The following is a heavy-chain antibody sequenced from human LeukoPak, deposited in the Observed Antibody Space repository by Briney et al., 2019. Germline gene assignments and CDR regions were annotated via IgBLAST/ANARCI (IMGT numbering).Heavy chain of an antibody. D-gene: IGHD3-22*01. J-gene: IGHJ4*02. CDR3: ARVKGSGYYYVFDY. CDR1: GGPISSNY. V-gene: IGHV4-59*01. CDR2: IHYSGST. Sequence: SETLSLTCTVSGGPISSNYWSWIRQSPGKGLEWIGYIHYSGSTSYNPSLKSRVTISVDTSKNQFSLKLSSVTAADTAVYYCARVKGSGYYYVFDYWGQGTLVTVSS.